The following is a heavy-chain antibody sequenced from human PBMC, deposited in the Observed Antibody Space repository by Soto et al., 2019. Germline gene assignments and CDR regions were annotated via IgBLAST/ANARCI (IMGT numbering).Heavy chain of an antibody. V-gene: IGHV3-30*18. CDR3: AKPIFYYGDYHFFDY. CDR2: ISYDGSNK. CDR1: GFTFNSYG. J-gene: IGHJ4*02. D-gene: IGHD4-17*01. Sequence: PGGSLRLSCAASGFTFNSYGMHWVRQAPGKGLEWVAVISYDGSNKYYADSVKGRFTISRDNSKNTLYLQMNSLRAEDTAVYYCAKPIFYYGDYHFFDYWGQGTLVTVSS.